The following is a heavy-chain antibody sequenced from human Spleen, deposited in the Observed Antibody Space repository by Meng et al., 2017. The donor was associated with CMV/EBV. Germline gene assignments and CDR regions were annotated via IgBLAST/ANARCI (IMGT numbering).Heavy chain of an antibody. D-gene: IGHD2-2*02. V-gene: IGHV4-34*01. CDR3: ATMRAATSCYRGSCSGYYFDY. J-gene: IGHJ4*02. CDR2: INHGGYT. Sequence: SETLSLTCTVFGGSFNGYYWTWIRQPPGKGLDWIGKINHGGYTDYNPSLKSRVTISIDTSRNQFSLKLRSVTAADTAVYYCATMRAATSCYRGSCSGYYFDYWGQGTLVTVSS. CDR1: GGSFNGYY.